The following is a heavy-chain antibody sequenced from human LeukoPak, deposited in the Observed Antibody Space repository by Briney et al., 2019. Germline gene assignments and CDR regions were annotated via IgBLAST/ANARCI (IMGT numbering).Heavy chain of an antibody. J-gene: IGHJ4*02. Sequence: GGSLRLSCAASGFTFSSSAMSWVRQVPGKGLEWVSSFGTRSTSVYHAGSVKGRFATSRDNAKNSLYLQMNSLRAEDTALYYCAREVSEGFDFWGQGTLVTVSS. CDR3: AREVSEGFDF. D-gene: IGHD3-22*01. CDR1: GFTFSSSA. CDR2: FGTRSTSV. V-gene: IGHV3-21*01.